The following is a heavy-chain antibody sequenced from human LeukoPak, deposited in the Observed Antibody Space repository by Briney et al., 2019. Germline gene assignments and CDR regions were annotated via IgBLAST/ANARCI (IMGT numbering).Heavy chain of an antibody. Sequence: GGSLRLSCAASGFTFSDYYMAWIRQAPGKGPEWLSYISTTGSRIYYADSVKGRFTISRDNAKNSLYLQMNSLDAEDTAVYYCTREEERSTRKIWGQGTLVTVSS. D-gene: IGHD2-15*01. CDR2: ISTTGSRI. CDR1: GFTFSDYY. J-gene: IGHJ4*02. V-gene: IGHV3-11*01. CDR3: TREEERSTRKI.